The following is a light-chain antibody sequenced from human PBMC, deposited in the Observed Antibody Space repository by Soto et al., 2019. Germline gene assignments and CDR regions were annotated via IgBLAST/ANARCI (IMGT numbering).Light chain of an antibody. Sequence: DIQMTQSPSSLSASVGDRVTITCRASQGIANYLAWYQQKPGKVPKLLIYAASTLEPGVPSRCSGSGFGTDFPLSTSSLQPEDFATYYCQKYNGAPFTFGPGTKVDIK. J-gene: IGKJ3*01. CDR3: QKYNGAPFT. CDR1: QGIANY. CDR2: AAS. V-gene: IGKV1-27*01.